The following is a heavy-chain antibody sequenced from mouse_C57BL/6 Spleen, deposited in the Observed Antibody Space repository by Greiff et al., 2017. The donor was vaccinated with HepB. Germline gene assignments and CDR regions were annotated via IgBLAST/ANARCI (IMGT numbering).Heavy chain of an antibody. CDR3: ARYCYYGSSGYFDV. CDR2: ISSGGSYT. CDR1: GFTFSSYG. J-gene: IGHJ1*03. V-gene: IGHV5-6*01. D-gene: IGHD1-1*01. Sequence: EVKLMESGGDLVKPGGSLKLSCAASGFTFSSYGMSWVRQTPDKRLEWVATISSGGSYTYYPDSVKGRFTISRDNAKNTLYLKMSSLKSEDTAMYYCARYCYYGSSGYFDVWGTGTTVTVSS.